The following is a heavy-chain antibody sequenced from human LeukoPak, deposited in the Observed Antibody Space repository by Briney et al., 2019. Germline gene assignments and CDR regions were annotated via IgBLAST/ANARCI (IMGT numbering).Heavy chain of an antibody. Sequence: RASVNVSCKASGYTFTSYDINWVRQATGQGLEWMGWMNPNSGNTGYAQKFQGRVTMTRNTSISTAYMELSSLRSEDTAVYYCARGRADYSNPFDPWGQGTLVTVSS. V-gene: IGHV1-8*01. CDR1: GYTFTSYD. J-gene: IGHJ5*02. CDR3: ARGRADYSNPFDP. D-gene: IGHD4-11*01. CDR2: MNPNSGNT.